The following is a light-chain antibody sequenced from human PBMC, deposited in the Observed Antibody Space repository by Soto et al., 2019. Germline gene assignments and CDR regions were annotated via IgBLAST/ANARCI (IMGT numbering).Light chain of an antibody. Sequence: EIVLTQSPGTLSLSPGERATLSCRARQSVSSSYLAWYQQKPGQAPRLLIYGASSSATGIPDRFSGSWSGTDFTLTISRLEPEDFAVYYCQQYGSSPPTFGQGTKVEIK. CDR3: QQYGSSPPT. V-gene: IGKV3-20*01. J-gene: IGKJ1*01. CDR1: QSVSSSY. CDR2: GAS.